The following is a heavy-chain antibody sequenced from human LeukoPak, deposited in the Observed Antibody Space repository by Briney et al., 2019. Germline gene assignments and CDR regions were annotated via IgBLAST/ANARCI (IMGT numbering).Heavy chain of an antibody. CDR3: ARDLAWGAFDY. V-gene: IGHV3-30*04. Sequence: GGSLRLSCAASGFTFSSFSIHWVRQPPGKGLEWVALISYDGSNTYYADSVKGRFTISRDDSKNTLSLQMNSLRVEDTATYYCARDLAWGAFDYWGQGTLVTVSS. D-gene: IGHD7-27*01. CDR1: GFTFSSFS. J-gene: IGHJ4*02. CDR2: ISYDGSNT.